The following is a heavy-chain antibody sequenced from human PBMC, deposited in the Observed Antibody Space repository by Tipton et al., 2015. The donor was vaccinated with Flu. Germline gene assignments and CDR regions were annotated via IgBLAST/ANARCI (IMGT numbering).Heavy chain of an antibody. J-gene: IGHJ4*02. V-gene: IGHV1-18*01. CDR3: AKAYVFLSFSYYDY. D-gene: IGHD3-22*01. Sequence: QLVQSGAEVRQPGASVRVSCRASGYTFSTYGISWVRQAPGQRPEWMGWISAYSGYTNYTEKLQGRVTMTTDTSTSTVYMELRSLRSDDTAVYYCAKAYVFLSFSYYDYWGQGTLVTVSS. CDR1: GYTFSTYG. CDR2: ISAYSGYT.